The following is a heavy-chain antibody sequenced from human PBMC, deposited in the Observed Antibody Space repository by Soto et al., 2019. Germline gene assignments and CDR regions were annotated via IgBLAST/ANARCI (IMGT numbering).Heavy chain of an antibody. CDR2: ISGDEVST. J-gene: IGHJ3*02. D-gene: IGHD4-17*01. CDR1: GFTFSTYA. Sequence: QPCWSQGLCCAPSGFTFSTYARSWVRQTPAKGLEWVSAISGDEVSTYYADSVKGRFTISRHNSLNRLYLQMNSLRTEDTAVYFCAHPRGYGVFDAYDIWGQRAMVTVSS. CDR3: AHPRGYGVFDAYDI. V-gene: IGHV3-23*01.